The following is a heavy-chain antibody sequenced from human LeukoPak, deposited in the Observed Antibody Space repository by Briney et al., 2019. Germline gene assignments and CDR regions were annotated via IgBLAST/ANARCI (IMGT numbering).Heavy chain of an antibody. J-gene: IGHJ4*02. Sequence: SETLSLTCTVSGASVTSYYWNWIRQPPGKGLEWIGYILYSGTTNYNPSLNSRVTMSLDTSKNQFSLKLSSVTAADTAVYYCARESGERLDYWGQGTLVTVSS. CDR3: ARESGERLDY. V-gene: IGHV4-59*02. CDR1: GASVTSYY. D-gene: IGHD1-1*01. CDR2: ILYSGTT.